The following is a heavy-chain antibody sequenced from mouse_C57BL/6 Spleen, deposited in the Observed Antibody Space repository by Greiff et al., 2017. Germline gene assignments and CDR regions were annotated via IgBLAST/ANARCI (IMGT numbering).Heavy chain of an antibody. CDR3: AKRSGLGLYAMDY. J-gene: IGHJ4*01. CDR1: GFSLTSYG. Sequence: VKLVESGPGLVQPSQSLSITCTVSGFSLTSYGVHWVRQSPGKGLEWLGVLWRGGSTDYNAALMSRLRITKDNSKSQVFLKMNSLQADDAAIYYCAKRSGLGLYAMDYWGQGTSVTVSS. CDR2: LWRGGST. D-gene: IGHD3-1*01. V-gene: IGHV2-5*01.